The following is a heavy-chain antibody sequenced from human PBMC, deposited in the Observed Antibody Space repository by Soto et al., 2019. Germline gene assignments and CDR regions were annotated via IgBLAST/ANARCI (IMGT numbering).Heavy chain of an antibody. Sequence: SETLSLTCAVYGGSFSCYYWSWIRQPPGKGLEWIGEINHSGSTNYNPSRKSRVTISVDTSKNQFSLKLSSVTAADTAVYYCERIPLGLEWLLNYYYFYGMDVWGQRTTVTVYS. CDR1: GGSFSCYY. V-gene: IGHV4-34*01. CDR3: ERIPLGLEWLLNYYYFYGMDV. CDR2: INHSGST. J-gene: IGHJ6*02. D-gene: IGHD3-3*01.